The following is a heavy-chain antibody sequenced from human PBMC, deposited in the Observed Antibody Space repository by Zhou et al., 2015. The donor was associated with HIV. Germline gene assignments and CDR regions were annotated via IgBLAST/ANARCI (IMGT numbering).Heavy chain of an antibody. J-gene: IGHJ4*02. CDR2: INPKSGGT. D-gene: IGHD2-21*02. CDR1: GYTFTGYY. V-gene: IGHV1-2*02. CDR3: ARDRKWGVTQTADY. Sequence: QVQLVQSGAEVKKPGASVKVSCKASGYTFTGYYMHWVRQAPGQGLEWMGWINPKSGGTNYAQKFQGRVTMTRDTSISTAYMELSRLRSDDTAVYYCARDRKWGVTQTADYWGQGTLVTVSS.